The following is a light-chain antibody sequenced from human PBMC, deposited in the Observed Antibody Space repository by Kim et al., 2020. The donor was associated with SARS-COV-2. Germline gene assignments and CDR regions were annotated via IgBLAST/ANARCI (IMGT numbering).Light chain of an antibody. CDR3: QQYNSYSLT. CDR1: QSISSW. CDR2: KAS. J-gene: IGKJ4*01. Sequence: DIQMTQSPSTLSASVGDRVIITCLASQSISSWLAWYQQKPGKAPKLLIYKASTLESGVPPRFSGSGSGTEFTLTISSLQPDDSATYYCQQYNSYSLTFGGGTKVDIK. V-gene: IGKV1-5*03.